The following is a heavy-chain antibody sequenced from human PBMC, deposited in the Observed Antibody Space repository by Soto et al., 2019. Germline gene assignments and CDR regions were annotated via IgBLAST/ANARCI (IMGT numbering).Heavy chain of an antibody. D-gene: IGHD6-13*01. Sequence: SETLSLTCTVSGGSISSYYWSWIRQPPGKGLEWIGYIYYSGSTNYNPSLKSRVTISVDTSKNQFSLKLSSVTAADTAVYYCARDRSSSLHNYGMDGWGQGTTVNLSS. J-gene: IGHJ6*02. CDR1: GGSISSYY. V-gene: IGHV4-59*01. CDR2: IYYSGST. CDR3: ARDRSSSLHNYGMDG.